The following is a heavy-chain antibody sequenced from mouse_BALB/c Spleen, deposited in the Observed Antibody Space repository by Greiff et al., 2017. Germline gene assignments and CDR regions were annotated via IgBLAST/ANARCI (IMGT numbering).Heavy chain of an antibody. Sequence: VQLQQSGPGLVQPSQSLSITCTVSGFSLTSYGVHWVRQPPGKGLEWLGMIWGGGSTDYNSALKSRLSISKDNSKSQVFLKMNSLQTDDTAMYYCARNEEGIYYYGSPYWYFDVWGAGTTVTVSS. D-gene: IGHD1-1*01. CDR2: IWGGGST. CDR1: GFSLTSYG. CDR3: ARNEEGIYYYGSPYWYFDV. V-gene: IGHV2-4*02. J-gene: IGHJ1*01.